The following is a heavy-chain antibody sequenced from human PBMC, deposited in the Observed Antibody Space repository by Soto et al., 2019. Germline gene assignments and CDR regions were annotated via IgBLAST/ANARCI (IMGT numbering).Heavy chain of an antibody. CDR1: GFSLSTSGVG. J-gene: IGHJ4*02. D-gene: IGHD6-13*01. CDR2: IYWNDDK. Sequence: QITLKESGPTLVKPTQTLTLTCTFSGFSLSTSGVGVGWIRQPPGKALEWPALIYWNDDKRYSPSLKSRLTITQDTSKSHVVLTMTNMDPVDTATYYCGHQGWVSSRPGYYFDFWGQGTLVTVSS. CDR3: GHQGWVSSRPGYYFDF. V-gene: IGHV2-5*01.